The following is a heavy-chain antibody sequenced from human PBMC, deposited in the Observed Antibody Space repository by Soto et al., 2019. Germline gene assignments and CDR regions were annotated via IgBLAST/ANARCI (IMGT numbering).Heavy chain of an antibody. CDR2: ISYDGSNK. CDR1: GFTFSSYA. D-gene: IGHD3-22*01. J-gene: IGHJ4*02. Sequence: QVQLVESGGGVVQPGRSLRLSCAASGFTFSSYAMPWVRQAPGKGLEWVAVISYDGSNKYYADSVKGRFTISRDNSKNTLYLQMNSLRAEDTAVYYCARGATMIVVVNLGYWGQGTLVTVSS. CDR3: ARGATMIVVVNLGY. V-gene: IGHV3-30-3*01.